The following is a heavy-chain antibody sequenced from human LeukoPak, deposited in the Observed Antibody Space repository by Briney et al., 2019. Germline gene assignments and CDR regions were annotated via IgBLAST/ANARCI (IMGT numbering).Heavy chain of an antibody. Sequence: PGGSLKLSCAASGFTFSGSAMHWVRQASGKGLEWVGRIRSKANSYATAYAASVKGRFTISRDDSKNTAYLQMNSLKTEDTAVYYCALWGDCTSCPTGFDPWGQGTLVTVSS. D-gene: IGHD2-2*01. V-gene: IGHV3-73*01. J-gene: IGHJ5*02. CDR1: GFTFSGSA. CDR2: IRSKANSYAT. CDR3: ALWGDCTSCPTGFDP.